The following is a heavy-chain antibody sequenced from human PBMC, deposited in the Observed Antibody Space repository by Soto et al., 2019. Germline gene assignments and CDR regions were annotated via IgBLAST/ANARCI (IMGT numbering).Heavy chain of an antibody. V-gene: IGHV4-34*01. D-gene: IGHD3-10*01. CDR1: GGSFSGYY. CDR3: ARLGYYGSGSLAPYYYYGMDV. J-gene: IGHJ6*02. Sequence: PSETLSLTCAVYGGSFSGYYWSWIRQPPGKGLEWIGEINHSGSTNYNPSLKSRVTISVDTSKNQFSQKLSSVTAADTAVYYCARLGYYGSGSLAPYYYYGMDVWGQGTTVTVSS. CDR2: INHSGST.